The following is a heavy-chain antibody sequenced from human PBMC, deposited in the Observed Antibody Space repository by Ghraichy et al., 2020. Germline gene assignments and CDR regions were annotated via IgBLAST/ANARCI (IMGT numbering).Heavy chain of an antibody. CDR2: IYYSGST. D-gene: IGHD6-6*01. V-gene: IGHV4-59*01. CDR1: GGSISSYY. J-gene: IGHJ3*02. CDR3: AREDNIAARLDAFDI. Sequence: SETLSLTCTVSGGSISSYYWSWIRQPPGKGLEWIGYIYYSGSTSYNPSLKSRVTISVDTSKNQFSLKLSSVTAADTAVYYCAREDNIAARLDAFDIWGQGTMVTVSS.